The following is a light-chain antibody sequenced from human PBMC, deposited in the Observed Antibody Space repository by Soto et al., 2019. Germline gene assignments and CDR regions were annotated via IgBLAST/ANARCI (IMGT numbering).Light chain of an antibody. CDR2: GAS. Sequence: ALQMTQSPSSLSASVGDRVTITCRASQGIRTELGWYQQKPGKAPKLLIYGASTLQSGVPSRFSGSGSGTDFTLTIGGLQPEDFATYYCLQDYNYPRTFGQGTKVEVK. CDR1: QGIRTE. J-gene: IGKJ1*01. CDR3: LQDYNYPRT. V-gene: IGKV1-6*01.